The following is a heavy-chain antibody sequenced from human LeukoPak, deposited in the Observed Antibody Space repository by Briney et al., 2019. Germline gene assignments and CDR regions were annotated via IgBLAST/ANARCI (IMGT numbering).Heavy chain of an antibody. V-gene: IGHV1-69*05. CDR1: GYTFTSYG. CDR3: ARDGGGSRNWFDP. Sequence: GASVKVSCKASGYTFTSYGISWVRQAPGQGLEWMGGIIPIFGTANYAQKFQGRVTMTRDTSTSTVYMELSSLRSEDTAVYYCARDGGGSRNWFDPWGQGTLVTVSS. CDR2: IIPIFGTA. D-gene: IGHD2-15*01. J-gene: IGHJ5*02.